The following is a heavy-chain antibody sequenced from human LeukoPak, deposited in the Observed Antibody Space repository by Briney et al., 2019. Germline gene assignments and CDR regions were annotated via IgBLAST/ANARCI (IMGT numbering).Heavy chain of an antibody. J-gene: IGHJ4*02. Sequence: SETLSLTCAVSGGSLSPHYWSWIRRPLGKGLEWIGEINNRGTTNYSPSLRGRATISVDTSKNQFSLRLTSVTAADTASYYCARVPLWWLTPSDFWGQGTLANVS. CDR2: INNRGTT. V-gene: IGHV4-34*01. CDR3: ARVPLWWLTPSDF. CDR1: GGSLSPHY. D-gene: IGHD5-12*01.